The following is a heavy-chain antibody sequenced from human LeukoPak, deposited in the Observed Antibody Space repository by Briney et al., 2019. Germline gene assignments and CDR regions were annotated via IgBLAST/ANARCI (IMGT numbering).Heavy chain of an antibody. CDR3: ARCGYSSSCYTVNYYYYGMDV. Sequence: PGRSLRLSCAASGFTFSSYGMHWVRQAPGKGLEWVAVIWYDGSNKYYADSVKGRFTISRDNSKNTLYLQMNSLRAEDTAVYYCARCGYSSSCYTVNYYYYGMDVWGQGTTVTVSS. J-gene: IGHJ6*02. D-gene: IGHD6-13*01. V-gene: IGHV3-33*01. CDR2: IWYDGSNK. CDR1: GFTFSSYG.